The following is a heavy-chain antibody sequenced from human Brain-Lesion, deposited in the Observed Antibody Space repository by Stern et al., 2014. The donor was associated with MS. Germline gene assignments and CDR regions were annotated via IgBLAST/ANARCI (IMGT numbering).Heavy chain of an antibody. V-gene: IGHV3-9*01. CDR3: ARVRGVFYYYYAMYV. J-gene: IGHJ6*02. D-gene: IGHD3-10*01. CDR2: ISWNSLTM. CDR1: GFSFDDYA. Sequence: VQLVQSGGDLVQPGRSLRLSCVASGFSFDDYAMHWVRQAPGKGLEWVSGISWNSLTMGYADSVKGRFTISRDIAENSLYLQINRLRPEDTALYYCARVRGVFYYYYAMYVWGQGTTVTVSS.